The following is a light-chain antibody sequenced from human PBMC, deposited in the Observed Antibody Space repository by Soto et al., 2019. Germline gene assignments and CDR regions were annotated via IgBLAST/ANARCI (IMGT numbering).Light chain of an antibody. Sequence: QAVVTQPPSVSGYPGQRVTSSCTGSSSNIGALYDVYWYQQLPATAPRLLLYANSNRPSGLPDRFSGSKSGTSASLAITGLQVEDEADYYCQSYDSSLRVYVFGTGTKVTVL. J-gene: IGLJ1*01. CDR3: QSYDSSLRVYV. CDR2: ANS. CDR1: SSNIGALYD. V-gene: IGLV1-40*01.